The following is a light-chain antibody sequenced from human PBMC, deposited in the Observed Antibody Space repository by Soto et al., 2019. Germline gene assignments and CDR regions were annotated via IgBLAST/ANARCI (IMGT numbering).Light chain of an antibody. CDR2: GAA. V-gene: IGKV3-20*01. Sequence: IVLTQSPDLLYLSPGERATLSCRASQIFSSTSLAWYQQKPGQAPRLLSYGAANRATGISDRFSGSGSGTDFILTISRLEPEDFAVDYCQQCGSSRLTFGGGTKVDIK. CDR1: QIFSSTS. J-gene: IGKJ4*01. CDR3: QQCGSSRLT.